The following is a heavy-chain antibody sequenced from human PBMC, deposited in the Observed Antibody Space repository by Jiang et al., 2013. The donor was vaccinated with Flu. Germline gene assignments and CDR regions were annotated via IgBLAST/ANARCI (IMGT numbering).Heavy chain of an antibody. CDR3: ARTYASGSHDAFDI. D-gene: IGHD3-10*01. V-gene: IGHV5-51*01. Sequence: GAEVKKPGESLKISCKGSGYSFISYWIGWVRQMPGKGLEWMGIIYPGDSDTRYSPSFQGQVTISADKSISTAHLQWSSLKASDTAIYYCARTYASGSHDAFDIWAKGPWSPSLQ. CDR2: IYPGDSDT. J-gene: IGHJ3*02. CDR1: GYSFISYW.